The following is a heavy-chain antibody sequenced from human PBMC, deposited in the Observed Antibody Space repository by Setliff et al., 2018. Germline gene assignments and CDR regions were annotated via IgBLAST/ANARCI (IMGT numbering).Heavy chain of an antibody. Sequence: GGSLRLSCAASGFTFSTYSMHWVRQAPGKGLEWVSSISPDSIHIYYADSVKGRLTISRDNAWDSLYLQMNSLGAEDTAVYYCARVASGWWWFDYWGQGTLVTVSS. CDR1: GFTFSTYS. V-gene: IGHV3-21*01. D-gene: IGHD6-19*01. J-gene: IGHJ4*02. CDR2: ISPDSIHI. CDR3: ARVASGWWWFDY.